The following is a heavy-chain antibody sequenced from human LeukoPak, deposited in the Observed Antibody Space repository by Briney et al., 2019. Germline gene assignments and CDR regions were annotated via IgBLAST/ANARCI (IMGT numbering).Heavy chain of an antibody. CDR2: IYTSGST. V-gene: IGHV4-4*07. Sequence: SETLSLTCTVSGGSISSYYWSWIRQPAGKGLEWIGRIYTSGSTNYNPSLKSRVTMSVDTSKNQFSLKLSSVTAADTAVYYCARGPKYSSGWELYWYFDLWGRGTLVTVSS. J-gene: IGHJ2*01. CDR3: ARGPKYSSGWELYWYFDL. CDR1: GGSISSYY. D-gene: IGHD6-19*01.